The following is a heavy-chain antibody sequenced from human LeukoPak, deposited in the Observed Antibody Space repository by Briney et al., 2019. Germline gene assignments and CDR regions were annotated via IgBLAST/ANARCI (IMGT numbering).Heavy chain of an antibody. D-gene: IGHD1-26*01. J-gene: IGHJ4*02. V-gene: IGHV1-3*01. CDR3: ARDRVGATRGALGY. CDR2: INAGNGNT. CDR1: GYTFTSYA. Sequence: ASVKVSCKASGYTFTSYAMHWVRQAPGQRLEWMGWINAGNGNTKYSQKFQGRVTITADESTGTAYMELSSLRSEDTAVYYCARDRVGATRGALGYWGQGTLVTVSS.